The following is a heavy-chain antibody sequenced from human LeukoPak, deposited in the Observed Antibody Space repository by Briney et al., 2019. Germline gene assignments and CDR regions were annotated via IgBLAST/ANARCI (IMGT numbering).Heavy chain of an antibody. CDR1: GGSFSGYY. CDR3: ARRSYNSPFRY. V-gene: IGHV4-34*01. D-gene: IGHD5-24*01. Sequence: PSETLSLTCAFYGGSFSGYYWSWIRQPPGKGLEWIGEINHSGSTNYNPSLKSRVTISVDTSKNHFSLNLRSVTAADTAVYYCARRSYNSPFRYWGQGTPVTVSS. J-gene: IGHJ4*02. CDR2: INHSGST.